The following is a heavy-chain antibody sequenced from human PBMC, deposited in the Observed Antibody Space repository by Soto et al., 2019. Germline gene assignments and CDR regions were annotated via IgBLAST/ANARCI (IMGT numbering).Heavy chain of an antibody. J-gene: IGHJ4*02. CDR1: GFIFSSYA. D-gene: IGHD1-26*01. CDR3: AKGQKWELPFDY. Sequence: GGSLRLSCAASGFIFSSYAMSWVRQAPGKGLEWVSAFSGTTTSTYYAASVKGRFIISRDNSKNTLYLQMNSLKAEDTAVYYCAKGQKWELPFDYWGQGALVTVSS. V-gene: IGHV3-23*01. CDR2: FSGTTTST.